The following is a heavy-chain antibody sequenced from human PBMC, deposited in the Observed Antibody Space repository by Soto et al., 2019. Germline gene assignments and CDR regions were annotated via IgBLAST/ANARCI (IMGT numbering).Heavy chain of an antibody. Sequence: GGSLRLSCAASGFTFSSYAMHWVHQAPGKGLEWVAVISYDGSNKYYADSVKGRFTISRDNSKNTLYLQMNSLRAEDTAVYYCASLYPTNYWGQGTLVTVSS. CDR2: ISYDGSNK. D-gene: IGHD2-15*01. J-gene: IGHJ4*02. CDR3: ASLYPTNY. CDR1: GFTFSSYA. V-gene: IGHV3-30-3*01.